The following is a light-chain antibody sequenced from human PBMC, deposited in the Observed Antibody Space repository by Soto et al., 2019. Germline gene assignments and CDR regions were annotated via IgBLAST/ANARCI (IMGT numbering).Light chain of an antibody. CDR3: SSYVCTNSYV. V-gene: IGLV2-8*01. CDR1: SSDVGGYNY. Sequence: QSVLTQPPSASGSPGQSVTISCTGTSSDVGGYNYVSWYQQHPGKAPKLMIYEVSKRPSGVPDRFSGSKSGNTAALTVSGLQAEDEADYYCSSYVCTNSYVFGTWTKLTVL. J-gene: IGLJ1*01. CDR2: EVS.